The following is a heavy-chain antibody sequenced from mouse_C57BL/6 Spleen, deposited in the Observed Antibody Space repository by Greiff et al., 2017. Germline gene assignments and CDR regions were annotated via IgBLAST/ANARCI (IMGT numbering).Heavy chain of an antibody. V-gene: IGHV1-53*01. CDR1: GYPFTSYW. J-gene: IGHJ2*01. D-gene: IGHD1-1*01. CDR2: INPSNGGT. Sequence: QVQLQQPGTELVKPGASVKLSCKASGYPFTSYWMHWVKQRPGHGLEWIGNINPSNGGTNYNEKFKSKATLTVDKSSSTAYMQLSSLTSEDSAVYYCARKTVRGSSLYYVDYWGQGTTLTVSS. CDR3: ARKTVRGSSLYYVDY.